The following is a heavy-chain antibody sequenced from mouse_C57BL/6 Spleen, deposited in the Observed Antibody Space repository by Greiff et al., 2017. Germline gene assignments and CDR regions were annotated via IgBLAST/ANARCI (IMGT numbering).Heavy chain of an antibody. CDR2: IRLKSDNYST. J-gene: IGHJ3*01. CDR3: TGGDRGGFAY. CDR1: GFTFSNYW. V-gene: IGHV6-3*01. Sequence: EVLLVESGGGLVQPGGSMTLSCVASGFTFSNYWMNWVRQSPEKRLEWVAQIRLKSDNYSTHYAESVKVRFTISRDDSKSSVYLQMNNLRAEDTGIYYFTGGDRGGFAYWGQGTLVTVSA.